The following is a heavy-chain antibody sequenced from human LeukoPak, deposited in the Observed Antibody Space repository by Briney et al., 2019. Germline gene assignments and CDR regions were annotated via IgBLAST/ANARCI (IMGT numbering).Heavy chain of an antibody. CDR2: ISGSGGST. V-gene: IGHV3-23*01. CDR1: GFTFSSHG. Sequence: GGSLRLSCAASGFTFSSHGMNWVRQAPGKGLEWVSAISGSGGSTYYADSVKGRFTISRDNSKNTLYLQMNSLRAEDTAVYYCAGYYDSSGYSHYYYYYMDVWGKGTTVTVSS. CDR3: AGYYDSSGYSHYYYYYMDV. J-gene: IGHJ6*03. D-gene: IGHD3-22*01.